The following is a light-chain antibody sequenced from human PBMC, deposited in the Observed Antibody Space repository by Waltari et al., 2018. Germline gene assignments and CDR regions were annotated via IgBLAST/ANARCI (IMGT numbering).Light chain of an antibody. Sequence: DIVLTQSPAILSLSPGERASLSCRASQSVTHYLAWYQQKPGQAPRLLIYDTSNRATGIPSRFSGSGCGTDFTLTISSLEPEDFAVYDCQQRRNWPLTFGGGTKVEIK. J-gene: IGKJ4*01. CDR1: QSVTHY. CDR3: QQRRNWPLT. V-gene: IGKV3-11*01. CDR2: DTS.